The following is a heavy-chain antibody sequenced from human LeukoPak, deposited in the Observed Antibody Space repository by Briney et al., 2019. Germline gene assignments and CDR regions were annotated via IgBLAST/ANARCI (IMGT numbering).Heavy chain of an antibody. V-gene: IGHV1-18*01. CDR1: GYTFTSYG. CDR2: ISAYNGKP. J-gene: IGHJ3*02. D-gene: IGHD3-10*01. Sequence: ASVKDSCKASGYTFTSYGISWVRQAPGQGLEWMGWISAYNGKPNYAQKLQGRVTMTTDTSTSTAYMELRSLGSDDTAVYYCARDRPHSYYYGSGSAPPDDAFDIWGQGTMVTVSS. CDR3: ARDRPHSYYYGSGSAPPDDAFDI.